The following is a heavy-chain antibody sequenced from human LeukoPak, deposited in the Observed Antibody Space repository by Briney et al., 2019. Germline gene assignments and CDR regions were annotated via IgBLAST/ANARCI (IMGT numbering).Heavy chain of an antibody. CDR3: ARAAHWLWSYYYYYGMDV. J-gene: IGHJ6*02. Sequence: ASVKVSCKASGYTFTSYDINWVRQATGQGPEWMGWMNPNSGNTGYAQKFQGRVTMTRNTSISTAYMELSSLRSEDTAVYYCARAAHWLWSYYYYYGMDVWGQGTTVTVSS. CDR1: GYTFTSYD. V-gene: IGHV1-8*01. D-gene: IGHD5-18*01. CDR2: MNPNSGNT.